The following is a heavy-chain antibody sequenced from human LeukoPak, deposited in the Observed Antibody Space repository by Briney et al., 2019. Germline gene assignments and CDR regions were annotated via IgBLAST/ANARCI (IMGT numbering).Heavy chain of an antibody. CDR2: ISHTSRTI. V-gene: IGHV3-11*01. Sequence: GESLRLSCAASGFAFSDYYINWIRQAPGQGLEWISYISHTSRTIYYAEPVKGRFTISRDNTEKLVYLQMNSLRADDTAVYYRASGLLTSSSGYPYFETWGQGTLVTVSS. J-gene: IGHJ5*02. CDR1: GFAFSDYY. CDR3: ASGLLTSSSGYPYFET. D-gene: IGHD3-22*01.